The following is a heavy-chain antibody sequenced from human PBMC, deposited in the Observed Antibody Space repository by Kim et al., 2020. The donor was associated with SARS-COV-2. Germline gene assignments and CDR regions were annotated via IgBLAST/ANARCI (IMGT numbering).Heavy chain of an antibody. CDR2: FDPEDGET. J-gene: IGHJ5*02. V-gene: IGHV1-24*01. CDR1: GYTLTELS. D-gene: IGHD3-22*01. Sequence: ASVKVSCKVSGYTLTELSMHWVRQAPGKGLERMGGFDPEDGETIYAQKFQGRVTMTEDTSTDTAYMELSSLRSEDTAVYYCATVTAYDYDSSGYHKGGWFGPWGQGTLVTIS. CDR3: ATVTAYDYDSSGYHKGGWFGP.